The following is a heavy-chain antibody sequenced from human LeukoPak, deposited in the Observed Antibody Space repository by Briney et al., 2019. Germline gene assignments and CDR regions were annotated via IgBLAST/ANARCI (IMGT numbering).Heavy chain of an antibody. CDR1: GGSISSYY. Sequence: SETLSLTCTVSGGSISSYYWSWIRQPPGKGLEWIGYIYYSGSTNYNPSLKSRVTISVDTSKNQFSLKLSSVTAADTAVYYCARGSSGWYALLGAFDIWGQGTMVTVSS. CDR2: IYYSGST. D-gene: IGHD6-19*01. V-gene: IGHV4-59*01. CDR3: ARGSSGWYALLGAFDI. J-gene: IGHJ3*02.